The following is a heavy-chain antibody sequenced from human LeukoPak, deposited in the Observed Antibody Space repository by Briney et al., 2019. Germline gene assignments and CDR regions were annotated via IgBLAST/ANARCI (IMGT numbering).Heavy chain of an antibody. CDR2: IWYDGSNK. V-gene: IGHV3-33*01. CDR1: GFTFSSYG. CDR3: ARDIAAGTNWFDP. Sequence: PGRSLRLSCAASGFTFSSYGMHWVRQAPGKGLEWVAVIWYDGSNKYYADSVKGRFTISRDNSKNMLYLQMNSLRAEDTAVYYCARDIAAGTNWFDPWGQGTLVTVSS. J-gene: IGHJ5*02. D-gene: IGHD6-13*01.